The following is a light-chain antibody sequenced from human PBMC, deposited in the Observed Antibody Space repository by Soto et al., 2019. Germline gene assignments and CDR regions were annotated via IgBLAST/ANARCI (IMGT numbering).Light chain of an antibody. J-gene: IGLJ2*01. Sequence: QTVVTQEPSLTVSPGGTVTLTCASSTGAVTSGYYPNWFQQRPGQPPRALIYSTTYKHSWTPARFSGALLGGRAALTLSGAQPEDEADYYCLLFEGHGVVFGGGTKLTVL. V-gene: IGLV7-43*01. CDR3: LLFEGHGVV. CDR2: STT. CDR1: TGAVTSGYY.